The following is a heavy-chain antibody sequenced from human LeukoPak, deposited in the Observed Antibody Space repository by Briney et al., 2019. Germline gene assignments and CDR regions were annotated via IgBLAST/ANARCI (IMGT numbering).Heavy chain of an antibody. Sequence: SETLSLTCAVSGASVSSSTYFWGWIRQPPGEGAEWLGSVSHSGATYYNPSLKSRVTISLDTSKNQITLTVTSVTVADTALYFCSSRIVVSPTAIETWFDYWGQGTLVTVS. CDR3: SSRIVVSPTAIETWFDY. CDR1: GASVSSSTYF. J-gene: IGHJ4*02. CDR2: VSHSGAT. V-gene: IGHV4-39*06. D-gene: IGHD2-2*01.